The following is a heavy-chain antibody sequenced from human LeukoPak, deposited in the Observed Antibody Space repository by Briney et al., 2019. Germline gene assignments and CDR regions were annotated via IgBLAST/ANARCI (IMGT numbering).Heavy chain of an antibody. CDR1: GGSIGSFY. CDR3: AAQPSVLYYSDPGSYYLWGFDP. J-gene: IGHJ5*02. CDR2: IYFSGNS. Sequence: SETLSLTCTVSGGSIGSFYWSWIRQPPGKGLEWIGYIYFSGNSNYNPSLKSRVTISVDTSKNQFSLKLSSVTAADTAVYYCAAQPSVLYYSDPGSYYLWGFDPWGQGTLVTVSS. V-gene: IGHV4-59*12. D-gene: IGHD3-10*01.